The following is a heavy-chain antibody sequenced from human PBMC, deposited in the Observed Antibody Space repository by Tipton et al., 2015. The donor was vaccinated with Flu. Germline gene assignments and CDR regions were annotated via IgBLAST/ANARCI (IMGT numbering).Heavy chain of an antibody. CDR1: GFTFSSYG. J-gene: IGHJ5*02. Sequence: LRLSCQASGFTFSSYGMHWVRQVTGKGLEWIGNIHRGGSPYHNPSLRSRVTIPMDTSKNQFYLRLSSVTAADTAVYYCARRDYSNYVSEPKNWFHPWGQGTLVTVSS. D-gene: IGHD4-11*01. CDR3: ARRDYSNYVSEPKNWFHP. CDR2: IHRGGSP. V-gene: IGHV4-38-2*01.